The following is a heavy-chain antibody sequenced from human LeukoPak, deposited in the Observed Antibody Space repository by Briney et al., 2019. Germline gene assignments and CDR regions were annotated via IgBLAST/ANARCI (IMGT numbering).Heavy chain of an antibody. D-gene: IGHD2-2*03. Sequence: GESLKISCLASGYKFTDYWIGWVRQMPGKGLEWMGIIYPGDSDTRYSPSFQGQVTISADKSISTAYLQWSSLKASDTAMYYCARRNGYCSSTSCYEGYYYYMDVWGKGTTVTVSS. CDR2: IYPGDSDT. CDR1: GYKFTDYW. J-gene: IGHJ6*03. CDR3: ARRNGYCSSTSCYEGYYYYMDV. V-gene: IGHV5-51*01.